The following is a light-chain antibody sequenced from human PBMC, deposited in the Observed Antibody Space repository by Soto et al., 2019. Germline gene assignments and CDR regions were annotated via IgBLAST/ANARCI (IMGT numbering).Light chain of an antibody. CDR3: AAWDHSLNGRVV. CDR2: GTD. V-gene: IGLV1-44*01. J-gene: IGLJ2*01. CDR1: TSNIASNS. Sequence: QSVLTQSPSASGTPGQRVTISCSGSTSNIASNSVNWYQQLPGTAPKLLIYGTDQRPSGVPDRFSGSKSGTSASLAISGLQSEDEADYYCAAWDHSLNGRVVFGGGTKLTVL.